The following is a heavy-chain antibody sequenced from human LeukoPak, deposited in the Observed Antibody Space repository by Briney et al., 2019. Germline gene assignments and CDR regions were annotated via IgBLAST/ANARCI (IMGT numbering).Heavy chain of an antibody. CDR2: IYYSGST. Sequence: SETLSLTCTVSGGSISSSSYYWGWIRQPPGKGLEWIGSIYYSGSTYYNPSLKSRVTISVDTSKNQFSLKLSSVTAADTAGYYLAERVVEAPFYYFYGMDGWGQGNTVTGSS. J-gene: IGHJ6*02. CDR1: GGSISSSSYY. V-gene: IGHV4-39*01. D-gene: IGHD1-1*01. CDR3: AERVVEAPFYYFYGMDG.